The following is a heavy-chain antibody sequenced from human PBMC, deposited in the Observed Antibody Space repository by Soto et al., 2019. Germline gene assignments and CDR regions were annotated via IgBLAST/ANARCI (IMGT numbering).Heavy chain of an antibody. Sequence: QVQLVESGGGVVQPGRSLRLSCAASGFTFSSYGMHWVRQAPGKGLEWVAVISYDGSNKYYADSVKGRFTISRDNSKNTLYLQMNSLRAEDTAVYYCAKAPSGGIAARPGPDYWGQGTLVTVSS. V-gene: IGHV3-30*18. J-gene: IGHJ4*02. CDR3: AKAPSGGIAARPGPDY. CDR1: GFTFSSYG. CDR2: ISYDGSNK. D-gene: IGHD6-6*01.